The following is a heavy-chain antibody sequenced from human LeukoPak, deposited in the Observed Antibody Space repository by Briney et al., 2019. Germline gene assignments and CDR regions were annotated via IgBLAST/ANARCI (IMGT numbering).Heavy chain of an antibody. V-gene: IGHV1-69*01. CDR3: ARGDDYGGDYYYYYYMDV. CDR1: GGTFSSYA. CDR2: IIPIFGTA. J-gene: IGHJ6*03. Sequence: ASVKVSCKASGGTFSSYAISWVRQAPGQGLEWMGGIIPIFGTANYAQKFQGRVTITADESTSTAYMELSSLRSEDTAVYYCARGDDYGGDYYYYYYMDVWSKGTTVTVSS. D-gene: IGHD4-23*01.